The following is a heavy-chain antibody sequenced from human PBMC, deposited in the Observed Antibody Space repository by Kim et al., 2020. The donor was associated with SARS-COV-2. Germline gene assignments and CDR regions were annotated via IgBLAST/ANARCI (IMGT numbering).Heavy chain of an antibody. V-gene: IGHV7-4-1*01. D-gene: IGHD2-21*01. J-gene: IGHJ6*02. CDR2: INTNKGNP. Sequence: DSVKVSCKASGYTFSNYGLNWMRQAPGQGPEWMGWINTNKGNPTYAQGFTGRVVFSLDTSVSTAYLQIGSLKAGDTAVYYCARDRLNSPVLASMDEWGQG. CDR1: GYTFSNYG. CDR3: ARDRLNSPVLASMDE.